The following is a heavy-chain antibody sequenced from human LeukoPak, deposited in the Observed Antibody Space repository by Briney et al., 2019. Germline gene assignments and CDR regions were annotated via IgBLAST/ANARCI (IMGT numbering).Heavy chain of an antibody. D-gene: IGHD6-13*01. CDR1: GFTVSSNY. CDR2: IYSGGST. V-gene: IGHV3-53*01. CDR3: AKDRSSWLYFDY. J-gene: IGHJ4*02. Sequence: GGSLRLSCAASGFTVSSNYMSWVRQAPGKGLEWVSVIYSGGSTYYADSVKGRFTISRDNSKNTLYLQMNGLRAEDTAVYYCAKDRSSWLYFDYWGQGTLVTVSS.